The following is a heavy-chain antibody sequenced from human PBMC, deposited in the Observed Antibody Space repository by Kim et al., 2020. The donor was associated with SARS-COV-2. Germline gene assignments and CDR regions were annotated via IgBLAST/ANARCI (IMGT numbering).Heavy chain of an antibody. CDR2: IYYSGSI. CDR1: GGSVSSGSYY. J-gene: IGHJ4*01. CDR3: AVYDILTGFDY. Sequence: SETLSLTCTVSGGSVSSGSYYWSWIRQPPGKGLEWIGYIYYSGSINYNPSPTRRVTTSVDTSKNQFSLKLSSVTSADTAVQSCAVYDILTGFDYWGPGT. D-gene: IGHD3-9*01. V-gene: IGHV4-61*01.